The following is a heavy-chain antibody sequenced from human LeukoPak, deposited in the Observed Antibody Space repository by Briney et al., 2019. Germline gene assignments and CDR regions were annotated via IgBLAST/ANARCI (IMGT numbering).Heavy chain of an antibody. V-gene: IGHV3-30*04. D-gene: IGHD2-15*01. CDR2: ISYDGSNK. CDR3: ARGQLGYFSGGSCYSLWYFDY. Sequence: GGSLRLSCAASGFTFSSYAMHWVRQAPGKGLEWVAVISYDGSNKYYADSVKGRFTISRDNSKNTLYLQMNSLRAEVTAVYYCARGQLGYFSGGSCYSLWYFDYWGQGTLVTVSS. CDR1: GFTFSSYA. J-gene: IGHJ4*02.